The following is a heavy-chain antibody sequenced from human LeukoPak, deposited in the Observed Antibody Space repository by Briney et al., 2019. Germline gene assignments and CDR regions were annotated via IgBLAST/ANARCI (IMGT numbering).Heavy chain of an antibody. D-gene: IGHD4/OR15-4a*01. CDR1: GFTFSSYA. CDR2: ISGSGGST. J-gene: IGHJ4*02. V-gene: IGHV3-23*01. Sequence: GGSLRLSCAASGFTFSSYAMSWVRQAPGKGLEWVSAISGSGGSTHYSDSVKGRFTISRDNSKNTLYLQMNSLRAEDTAVYYCARRAGAYSHPYDYWGQGTLVTVSS. CDR3: ARRAGAYSHPYDY.